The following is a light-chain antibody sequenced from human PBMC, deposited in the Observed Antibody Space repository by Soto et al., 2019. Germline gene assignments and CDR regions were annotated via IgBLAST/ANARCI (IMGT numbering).Light chain of an antibody. J-gene: IGKJ2*01. CDR2: DAS. CDR3: QQYNSYPYT. Sequence: EIQMTQSPSTLSASVGDRVTITCRASQSISSWLAWYQQKPGKAPKLLIYDASSLESGVPSRFSCSGSGTEFTLTISSLQPDDFATYYCQQYNSYPYTFGQGTKLEIK. V-gene: IGKV1-5*01. CDR1: QSISSW.